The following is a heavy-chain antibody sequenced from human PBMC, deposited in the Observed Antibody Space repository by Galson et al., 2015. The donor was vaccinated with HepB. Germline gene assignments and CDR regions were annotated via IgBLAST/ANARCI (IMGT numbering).Heavy chain of an antibody. Sequence: SLRLSCAASGFRFGNYVMTWVRHTPTKGLEWVSSITNGGATYYTDSVRGRFTVSRDNSRNIVSLVMDSPRGEDTAVYYCAMNINNVPSQWGQGTLVTVSS. J-gene: IGHJ4*02. D-gene: IGHD2/OR15-2a*01. CDR2: ITNGGAT. V-gene: IGHV3-23*01. CDR1: GFRFGNYV. CDR3: AMNINNVPSQ.